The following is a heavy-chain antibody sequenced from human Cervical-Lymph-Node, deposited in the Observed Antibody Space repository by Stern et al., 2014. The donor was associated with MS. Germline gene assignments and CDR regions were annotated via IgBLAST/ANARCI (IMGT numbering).Heavy chain of an antibody. CDR3: ATLGWADY. Sequence: EVQLVQSGGGLVQPGGSLRLSCAASGFSFSSYWMHWVRQAPGKGLVWVSGIDSDGSTTGYADSVKGRFTISRDNAKNTLYLQMNSLRAEDTAVYYCATLGWADYWGQGTLVTVSS. D-gene: IGHD5-24*01. J-gene: IGHJ4*02. CDR2: IDSDGSTT. V-gene: IGHV3-74*02. CDR1: GFSFSSYW.